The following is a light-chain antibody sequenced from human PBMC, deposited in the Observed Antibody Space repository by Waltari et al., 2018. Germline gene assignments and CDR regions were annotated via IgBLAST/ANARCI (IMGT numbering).Light chain of an antibody. V-gene: IGKV3-11*01. J-gene: IGKJ4*01. CDR3: QQRSSWFT. Sequence: EIVLTQSPGTLPLSPGARATLSCRASQSVDTYLAWYQKKPGQAPRLLIYDASTRATGIPARFSGSGSGTDFTLTISSLEPEDFAVYYCQQRSSWFTFGGGTKVEV. CDR2: DAS. CDR1: QSVDTY.